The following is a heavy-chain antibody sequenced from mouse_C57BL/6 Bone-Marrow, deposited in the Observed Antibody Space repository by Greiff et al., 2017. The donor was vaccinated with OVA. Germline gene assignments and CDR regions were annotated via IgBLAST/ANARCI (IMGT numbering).Heavy chain of an antibody. D-gene: IGHD2-5*01. V-gene: IGHV1-81*01. CDR2: IYPRSGNT. CDR3: AREVSNYVYFDV. J-gene: IGHJ1*03. CDR1: GYTFTSYG. Sequence: QVQLQQSGAELARPGASVKLSCKASGYTFTSYGISWVKQRTGQGLEWIGEIYPRSGNTSYNEKFKGKATLTADKSSSTAYMELRSLTSEDSAVYFCAREVSNYVYFDVWGTGTTVTVSS.